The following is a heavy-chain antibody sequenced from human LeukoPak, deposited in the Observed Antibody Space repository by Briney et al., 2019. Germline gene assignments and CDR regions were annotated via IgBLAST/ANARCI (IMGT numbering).Heavy chain of an antibody. CDR1: GGSFSGYY. CDR2: INHSGST. J-gene: IGHJ5*02. CDR3: ARAMVRGVIITNWFDP. Sequence: SETLSHTCAVYGGSFSGYYWSWIRQPPGKGLEWIGEINHSGSTNYNPSLKSRVTISVDTSKNQFSLKLSSVTAADTAVYYCARAMVRGVIITNWFDPWGQGTLVTVSS. D-gene: IGHD3-10*01. V-gene: IGHV4-34*01.